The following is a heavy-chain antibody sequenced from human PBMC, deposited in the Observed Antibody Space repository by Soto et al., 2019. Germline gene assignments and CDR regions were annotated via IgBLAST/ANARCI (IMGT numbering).Heavy chain of an antibody. Sequence: GGSLRLSCAASGFTFDDYAMHWVRQAPGKGLEWVSGISWNSGSIGYADSVKGRFTISRDNAKNSLYLQMNSLRAEDTALYYCAKDMGGTGTIFDYWGQGTLVTVSS. CDR1: GFTFDDYA. J-gene: IGHJ4*02. CDR2: ISWNSGSI. V-gene: IGHV3-9*01. CDR3: AKDMGGTGTIFDY. D-gene: IGHD1-7*01.